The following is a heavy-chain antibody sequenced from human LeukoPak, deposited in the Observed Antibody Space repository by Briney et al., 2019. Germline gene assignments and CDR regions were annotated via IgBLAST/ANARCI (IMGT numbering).Heavy chain of an antibody. V-gene: IGHV3-73*01. Sequence: PGGSLRLSCAASGFTFSNAWMSWVRQAPGKGLEWVGRIRDKGYGHATAYAASVKGRFTLSRDDSKNTAYLQMNSLKTEDTALYYCTTPNEGNWFDPWGQGTLVTVSS. CDR1: GFTFSNAW. CDR2: IRDKGYGHAT. CDR3: TTPNEGNWFDP. J-gene: IGHJ5*02. D-gene: IGHD2-8*01.